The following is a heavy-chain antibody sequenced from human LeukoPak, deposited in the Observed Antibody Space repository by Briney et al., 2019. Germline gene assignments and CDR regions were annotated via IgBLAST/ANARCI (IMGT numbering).Heavy chain of an antibody. V-gene: IGHV3-30-3*01. CDR3: AKDVYSSSAVTFDY. CDR2: ISYDGSNK. Sequence: GGSLRLSCAASGFTLSRYAMHWVRQAPGKGLEWVAVISYDGSNKYYADSVKGRFTISRDNSKNTLYLQMNSLRAEDTAVYYCAKDVYSSSAVTFDYWGQGTLVTVSS. CDR1: GFTLSRYA. J-gene: IGHJ4*02. D-gene: IGHD6-6*01.